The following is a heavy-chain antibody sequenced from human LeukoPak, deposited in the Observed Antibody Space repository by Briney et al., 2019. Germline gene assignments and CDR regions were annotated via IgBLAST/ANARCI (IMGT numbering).Heavy chain of an antibody. V-gene: IGHV1-69*06. J-gene: IGHJ4*02. CDR3: TKDPDRMGGTG. D-gene: IGHD1-26*01. CDR1: GGTFSSYA. Sequence: RASVKVSCKASGGTFSSYAISWVRQAPGQGLEWMGGIITLFGTANYTQKFQGRVTITADKSTSTAYMELSSLRYEDTAVYYCTKDPDRMGGTGWGQGTLVTVSS. CDR2: IITLFGTA.